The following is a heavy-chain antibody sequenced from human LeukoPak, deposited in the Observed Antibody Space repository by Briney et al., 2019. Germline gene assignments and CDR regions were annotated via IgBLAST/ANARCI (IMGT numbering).Heavy chain of an antibody. J-gene: IGHJ3*02. CDR3: ARERGGDYGGNSDAFDI. CDR2: IYSGGST. D-gene: IGHD4-23*01. V-gene: IGHV3-53*01. CDR1: GFTVSRNY. Sequence: GGSLRLSCAVSGFTVSRNYMSWVRQAPGKGLEWVSGIYSGGSTYYADSVKGRFTISRDNSKNTLYLQMNRLRAEDTAVYYCARERGGDYGGNSDAFDIWGQGTMVTVSS.